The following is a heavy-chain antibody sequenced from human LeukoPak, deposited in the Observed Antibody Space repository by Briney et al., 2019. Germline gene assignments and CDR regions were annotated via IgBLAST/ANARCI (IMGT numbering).Heavy chain of an antibody. V-gene: IGHV3-23*01. D-gene: IGHD5-18*01. Sequence: GGSLRLSCAASGFTFSSYAMSWVRQAPGKGLEWVPAISGSGGSTYYADSVKGRFTISRDNSKNTLYLQMNSLRAEDTAVYYCAKGDGYSYGTIDYWGQGTLVTVSS. CDR2: ISGSGGST. CDR3: AKGDGYSYGTIDY. CDR1: GFTFSSYA. J-gene: IGHJ4*02.